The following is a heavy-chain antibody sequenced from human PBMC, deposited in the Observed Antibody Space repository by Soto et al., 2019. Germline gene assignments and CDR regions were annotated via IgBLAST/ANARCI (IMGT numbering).Heavy chain of an antibody. V-gene: IGHV3-33*01. Sequence: GGSLRLSCAASGFTFSSYGMHWVRQALGKGLEWVAVIWYDGSNKYYADSVKGRFTISRDNSKNTLYLQMNSLRAEDTAVYYCARDKLFRRCSSTSCSYAFDIWGQGTMVTVSS. J-gene: IGHJ3*02. CDR1: GFTFSSYG. D-gene: IGHD2-2*01. CDR3: ARDKLFRRCSSTSCSYAFDI. CDR2: IWYDGSNK.